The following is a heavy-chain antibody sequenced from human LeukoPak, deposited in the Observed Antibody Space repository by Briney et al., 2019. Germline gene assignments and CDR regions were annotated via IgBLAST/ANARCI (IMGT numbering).Heavy chain of an antibody. D-gene: IGHD3-3*01. CDR1: GGSFSGYY. CDR2: INHSGST. J-gene: IGHJ4*02. CDR3: AVTYYDFWSHFDY. Sequence: SETLSLTCAVYGGSFSGYYWSWIRQPPGKGLEWIWEINHSGSTNYNPSLKSRVTISVDTSKNQFSLKLSSVTAADTAVYYCAVTYYDFWSHFDYWGQGTLVNVSS. V-gene: IGHV4-34*01.